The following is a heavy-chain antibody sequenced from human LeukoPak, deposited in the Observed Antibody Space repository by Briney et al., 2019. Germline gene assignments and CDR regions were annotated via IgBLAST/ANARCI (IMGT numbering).Heavy chain of an antibody. D-gene: IGHD3-22*01. J-gene: IGHJ4*02. Sequence: GGSLRLSCAASGFTFSSYWMHWVRQAPGEGLVWVSRINSDGSSTSYADSVKGRFTISRDNAKNTLYLQMNSLRAEDTAVYYCARFWTDYYDSSGYYYFPDYWGQGTLVTVSS. CDR2: INSDGSST. CDR1: GFTFSSYW. V-gene: IGHV3-74*01. CDR3: ARFWTDYYDSSGYYYFPDY.